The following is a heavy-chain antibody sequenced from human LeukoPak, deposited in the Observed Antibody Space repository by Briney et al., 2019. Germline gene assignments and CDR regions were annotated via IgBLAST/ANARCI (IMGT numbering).Heavy chain of an antibody. Sequence: ASVKVSCKASGYTFTGYYMHWVRQAPGQRLEWMGRINPNSGGTNYAQKFQGRVTMTRDTSISTAYMELSRLRSDDTAVYYCARRIVGATLDWFDPWGQGTLVTVSS. CDR1: GYTFTGYY. D-gene: IGHD1-26*01. CDR3: ARRIVGATLDWFDP. J-gene: IGHJ5*02. CDR2: INPNSGGT. V-gene: IGHV1-2*06.